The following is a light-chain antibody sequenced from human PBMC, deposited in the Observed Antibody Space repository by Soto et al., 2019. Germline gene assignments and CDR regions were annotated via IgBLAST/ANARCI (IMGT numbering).Light chain of an antibody. CDR3: QQSYSAPT. CDR1: QPINIY. J-gene: IGKJ4*01. CDR2: AAS. Sequence: DIPMTQSPSSLSASVGDRVTITCRTSQPINIYLNWYQHKPGKAPKLLIYAASSLQSGVPSRFSGSGSGADFTLTISSLQPEDFATYYCQQSYSAPTFGVGTKVEIK. V-gene: IGKV1-39*01.